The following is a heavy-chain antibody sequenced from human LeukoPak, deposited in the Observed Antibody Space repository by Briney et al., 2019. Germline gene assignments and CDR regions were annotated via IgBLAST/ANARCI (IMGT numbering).Heavy chain of an antibody. Sequence: GASVKVSCKASGYTFTGYYVHWVRQAPGQGLEWMGWISAYNGNTNYAQKLQGRVTMTTDTSTSTAYMELRSLRSDDTAVYYCAVGYSGYDRLDYWGQGTLVTVSS. V-gene: IGHV1-18*04. CDR2: ISAYNGNT. D-gene: IGHD5-12*01. J-gene: IGHJ4*02. CDR1: GYTFTGYY. CDR3: AVGYSGYDRLDY.